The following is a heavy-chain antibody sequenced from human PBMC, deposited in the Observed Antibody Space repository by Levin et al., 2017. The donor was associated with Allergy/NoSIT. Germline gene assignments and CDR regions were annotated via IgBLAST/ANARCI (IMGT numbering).Heavy chain of an antibody. CDR1: RFTFSTYS. V-gene: IGHV3-21*01. CDR2: ISSSSSYI. Sequence: KAGGSLRLSCAASRFTFSTYSMNWVRQAPGKGLEWVSSISSSSSYIYYADSVKGRFTISRDNAKNSLYLQMNSLRAEDTAVYYCARGGSGYYHFDYWGQGTLVTVSS. D-gene: IGHD3-3*01. CDR3: ARGGSGYYHFDY. J-gene: IGHJ4*02.